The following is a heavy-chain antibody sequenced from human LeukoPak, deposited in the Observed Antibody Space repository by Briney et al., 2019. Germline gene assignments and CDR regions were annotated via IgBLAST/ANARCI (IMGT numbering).Heavy chain of an antibody. Sequence: GGSLRLSCAASGFTVSNNYMSWVRQAPGKGLEWVSVIYSGVGGSTYYADSVKGRSTISRDNSKNTLYLQMNSLRAEDTAVYYCARDGGKTATVFWYFDLWGRGALVTVSS. J-gene: IGHJ2*01. D-gene: IGHD5-24*01. CDR2: IYSGVGGST. CDR1: GFTVSNNY. CDR3: ARDGGKTATVFWYFDL. V-gene: IGHV3-53*01.